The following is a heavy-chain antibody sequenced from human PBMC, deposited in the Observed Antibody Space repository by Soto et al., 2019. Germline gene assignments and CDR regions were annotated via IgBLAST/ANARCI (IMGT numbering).Heavy chain of an antibody. J-gene: IGHJ4*02. CDR3: ARDAGGIAVAGPYYFDY. CDR1: GGSISSGDYY. Sequence: SETLSLTCTVSGGSISSGDYYWSWIRQPPGKGLEWIGYIYYSGSTYYNPSLKSRVTISVDTSKNQFSLKLSSVTAADTAVYYCARDAGGIAVAGPYYFDYWGQGTLVTVSS. CDR2: IYYSGST. D-gene: IGHD6-19*01. V-gene: IGHV4-30-4*01.